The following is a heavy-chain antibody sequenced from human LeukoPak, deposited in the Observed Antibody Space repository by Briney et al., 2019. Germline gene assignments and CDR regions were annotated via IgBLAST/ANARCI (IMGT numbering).Heavy chain of an antibody. CDR3: ARGSGYSGYDPIGY. J-gene: IGHJ4*02. CDR1: GFTFSSYS. CDR2: ISSSSSYI. V-gene: IGHV3-21*01. Sequence: GGSLRLSCAASGFTFSSYSMNWVRQAPGKGLEWVSSISSSSSYIYYADSVKGRFTISRDNAKNSLYLQMNSLRAEDTAVYYCARGSGYSGYDPIGYWGQGTLVTVSS. D-gene: IGHD5-12*01.